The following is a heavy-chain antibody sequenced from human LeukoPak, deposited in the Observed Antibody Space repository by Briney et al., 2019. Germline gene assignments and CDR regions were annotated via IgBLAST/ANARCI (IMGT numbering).Heavy chain of an antibody. CDR1: GYTFTSYD. Sequence: ASVKVSCKASGYTFTSYDINWVRQATGQGLEWMGWMNPNSGDTGYAQKFQGRVTMTRNTSISTAYMELSSLRSEDTAVYYCARHPSRRENYYDSSGYGDYWGQGTLVTVSS. CDR2: MNPNSGDT. J-gene: IGHJ4*02. D-gene: IGHD3-22*01. CDR3: ARHPSRRENYYDSSGYGDY. V-gene: IGHV1-8*01.